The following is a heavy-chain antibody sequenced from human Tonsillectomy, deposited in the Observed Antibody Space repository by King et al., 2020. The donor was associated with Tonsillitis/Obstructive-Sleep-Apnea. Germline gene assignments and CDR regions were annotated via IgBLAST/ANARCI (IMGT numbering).Heavy chain of an antibody. CDR1: GGSFSGYY. D-gene: IGHD2-2*03. J-gene: IGHJ5*02. Sequence: VQLQQWGAGLLKPSETLSLICAVFGGSFSGYYWSWVRQPPGKGLEWIGEINHSGSTNYNPSLKSRVTISVDTSINQFSLRLNSVTAADTPVYYCARGPTQLGYCSTASCYDTWFDPWGQGIVVTVSS. V-gene: IGHV4-34*01. CDR3: ARGPTQLGYCSTASCYDTWFDP. CDR2: INHSGST.